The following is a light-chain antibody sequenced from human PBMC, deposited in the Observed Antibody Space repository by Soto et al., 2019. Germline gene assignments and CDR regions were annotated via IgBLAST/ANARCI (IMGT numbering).Light chain of an antibody. J-gene: IGKJ2*01. CDR2: AAS. V-gene: IGKV3-20*01. CDR1: QSVRSNY. Sequence: EIVLTQSPGTLSLSPGERATLSCRASQSVRSNYLAWYQQKPGQAPRLLIYAASSRATGIPDRFRGSGSGTDFTLTISRLEPEDFAVYFCQQFVSSPYTFGQGTELEIK. CDR3: QQFVSSPYT.